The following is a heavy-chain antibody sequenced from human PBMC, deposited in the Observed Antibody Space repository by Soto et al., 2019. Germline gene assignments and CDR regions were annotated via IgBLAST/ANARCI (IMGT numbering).Heavy chain of an antibody. CDR2: INYSGTT. J-gene: IGHJ5*02. Sequence: QLQLQESGPGLVTPSETLSLTCTVSGGSISSSSYYWAWIRQPPGKGLEWIGSINYSGTTYYIASLKSRVTISIDTSKNQFSLRLNSVTAADTAVYYCASLVACSGGSCRFDPWGQGTLVTVSS. CDR1: GGSISSSSYY. CDR3: ASLVACSGGSCRFDP. V-gene: IGHV4-39*01. D-gene: IGHD2-15*01.